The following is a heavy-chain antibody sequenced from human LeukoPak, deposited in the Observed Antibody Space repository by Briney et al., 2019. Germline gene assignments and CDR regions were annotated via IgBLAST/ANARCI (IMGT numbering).Heavy chain of an antibody. Sequence: GASVKVSCKASGYTFTSYGISWVRQAPGQGLEWMGWISTYNGNTNYVQKLQGRVTMTTDTSTSTAYMELRSLRSDDTAAYYCAREGLGELSLIRSTIYHYNGMDVWGQGTTVTVSS. CDR2: ISTYNGNT. J-gene: IGHJ6*02. CDR1: GYTFTSYG. D-gene: IGHD3-16*02. CDR3: AREGLGELSLIRSTIYHYNGMDV. V-gene: IGHV1-18*01.